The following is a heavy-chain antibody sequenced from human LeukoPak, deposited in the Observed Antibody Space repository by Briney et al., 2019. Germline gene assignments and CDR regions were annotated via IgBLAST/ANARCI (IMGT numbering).Heavy chain of an antibody. CDR3: ARAPYYYGMDV. Sequence: SETLSLTCAVYGGSFSGYYWSWIRQPPGKGLEWIGEINHSGSTNYNPSLKSRVTISVDTSKNQFSLKLSSVTAADTAVYYCARAPYYYGMDVWGQGTTVTVSS. CDR1: GGSFSGYY. J-gene: IGHJ6*02. V-gene: IGHV4-34*01. CDR2: INHSGST.